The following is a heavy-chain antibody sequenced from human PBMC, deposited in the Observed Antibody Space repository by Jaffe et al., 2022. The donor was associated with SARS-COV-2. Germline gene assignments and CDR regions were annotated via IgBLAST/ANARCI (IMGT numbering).Heavy chain of an antibody. CDR1: GFTFDDYT. D-gene: IGHD2-21*02. CDR3: AKDIVPGRSVTADAFDI. CDR2: ISWDGGST. J-gene: IGHJ3*02. Sequence: EVQLVESGGVVVQPGGSLRLSCAASGFTFDDYTMHWVRQAPGKGLEWVSLISWDGGSTYYADSVKGRFTISRDNSKNSLYLQMNSLRTEDTALYYCAKDIVPGRSVTADAFDIWGQGTMVTVSS. V-gene: IGHV3-43*01.